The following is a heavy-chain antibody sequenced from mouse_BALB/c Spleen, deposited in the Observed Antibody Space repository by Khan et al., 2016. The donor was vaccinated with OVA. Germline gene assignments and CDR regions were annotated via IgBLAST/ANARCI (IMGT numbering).Heavy chain of an antibody. J-gene: IGHJ3*01. D-gene: IGHD1-1*01. V-gene: IGHV5-6*01. Sequence: EVELVESGGDLVKPGGSLKLSCAASGFTFSTYGMSWVRQTPDKRLEWVATVSTGGGYTYYPDSVKGRFTISRDHAKNTLYLQMTSLKSEDTAMFYCARLAYYYDREGFAYWGQGTLVTVSA. CDR1: GFTFSTYG. CDR3: ARLAYYYDREGFAY. CDR2: VSTGGGYT.